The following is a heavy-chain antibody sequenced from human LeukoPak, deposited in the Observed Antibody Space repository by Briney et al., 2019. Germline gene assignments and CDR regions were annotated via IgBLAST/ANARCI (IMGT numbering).Heavy chain of an antibody. CDR3: ARRSQIGGWETNFDY. CDR1: GYDSGVSFTSHS. CDR2: IYPRDSTT. D-gene: IGHD1-26*01. V-gene: IGHV5-51*01. J-gene: IGHJ4*02. Sequence: GESLKISCQGSGYDSGVSFTSHSIAWVRQMPGKGLEWMGIIYPRDSTTLYSPSFQGQVTISADKSISTAYLQWSSLKASDTAMYYCARRSQIGGWETNFDYWGQGTLVTVSS.